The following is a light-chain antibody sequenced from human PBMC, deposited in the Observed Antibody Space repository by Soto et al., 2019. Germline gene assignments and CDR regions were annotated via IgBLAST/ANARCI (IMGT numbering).Light chain of an antibody. CDR3: SSFAGNSNLV. CDR1: SSDVGGYNY. CDR2: EVS. J-gene: IGLJ2*01. V-gene: IGLV2-8*01. Sequence: QSALTQPPSASGSPGQSVTISCTGTSSDVGGYNYVSWYQQHPGKAPKLMISEVSKRPSGVPDRFSGSKSGNTASLTVSGLQAEDEADYYCSSFAGNSNLVFGGGTKVTVL.